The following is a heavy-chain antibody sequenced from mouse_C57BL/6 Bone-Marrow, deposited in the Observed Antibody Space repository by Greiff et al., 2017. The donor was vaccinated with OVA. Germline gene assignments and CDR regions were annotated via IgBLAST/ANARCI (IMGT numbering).Heavy chain of an antibody. CDR2: IDPSDSYT. Sequence: VQLQQPGAELVMPGASVKLSCKASGYTFTSYWMHWVKQRPGQGLEWIGEIDPSDSYTNYNQKFKGKSTLTVDKSSSTAYMQLSSLTSEDSAVYYCARLHYGNYYYAMDYWGQGTSVTVSS. CDR3: ARLHYGNYYYAMDY. D-gene: IGHD2-1*01. J-gene: IGHJ4*01. V-gene: IGHV1-69*01. CDR1: GYTFTSYW.